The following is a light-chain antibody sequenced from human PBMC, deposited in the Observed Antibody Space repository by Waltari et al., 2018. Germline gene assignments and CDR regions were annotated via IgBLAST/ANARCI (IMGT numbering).Light chain of an antibody. J-gene: IGKJ3*01. CDR2: EAS. V-gene: IGKV1-9*01. CDR3: QHLNSYPPT. CDR1: QGISSY. Sequence: DIQLTQSPSFLSASVGDRVTITCRASQGISSYLAWYQQKPGKAPNLLISEASTLPSGVPSRFSGTGSETEFTLTISSLQPEDFATYFCQHLNSYPPTFGPGTIVDIK.